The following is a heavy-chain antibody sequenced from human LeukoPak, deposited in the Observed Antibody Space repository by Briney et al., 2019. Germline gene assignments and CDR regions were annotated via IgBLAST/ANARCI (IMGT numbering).Heavy chain of an antibody. CDR1: GGSISSSSYY. CDR3: ARITRDYGDYHY. V-gene: IGHV4-39*07. J-gene: IGHJ4*02. D-gene: IGHD4-17*01. CDR2: IYYSGST. Sequence: PSETLSLTCTVSGGSISSSSYYWGWIRQPPGKGLEWIGSIYYSGSTYYNPSLKSRVTISVDTSKNQFSLKLSSVTAADTAVYYCARITRDYGDYHYWGQGTLVTVSS.